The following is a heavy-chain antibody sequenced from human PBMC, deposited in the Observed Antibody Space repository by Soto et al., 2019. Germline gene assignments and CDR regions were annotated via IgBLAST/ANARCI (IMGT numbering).Heavy chain of an antibody. CDR1: GFSLSTSGVG. CDR2: IFWDDDK. J-gene: IGHJ4*02. CDR3: ARILTGTGGHFDY. V-gene: IGHV2-5*02. Sequence: QITLKESGPTLVKPTQTLTLTCSFSGFSLSTSGVGVRWIRQPPEKALEWLALIFWDDDKRYSPSLKSRLTLTKYTAKNQVVLTLTNIDPLDTATYYCARILTGTGGHFDYWGQGALVNVSS. D-gene: IGHD2-8*02.